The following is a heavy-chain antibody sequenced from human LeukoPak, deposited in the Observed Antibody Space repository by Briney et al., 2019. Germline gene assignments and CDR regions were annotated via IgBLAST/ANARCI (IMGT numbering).Heavy chain of an antibody. CDR3: AREKPYSYGYHHFDY. CDR1: GYAFTSYG. V-gene: IGHV1-18*01. CDR2: VSAYNGNT. Sequence: GASVKVSCKASGYAFTSYGISWVRQAPGQGLEWMGWVSAYNGNTNYAQKLQGRVTMTTDTSTSTAYMELRSLRSDDTAVYYCAREKPYSYGYHHFDYWGQGTLVTVSS. J-gene: IGHJ4*02. D-gene: IGHD5-18*01.